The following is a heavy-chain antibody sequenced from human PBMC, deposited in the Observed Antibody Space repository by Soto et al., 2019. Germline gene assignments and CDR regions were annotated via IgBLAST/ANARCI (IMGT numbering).Heavy chain of an antibody. CDR3: AKLDYYYDSSGQRAYFDY. D-gene: IGHD3-22*01. J-gene: IGHJ4*02. CDR2: ISGSGGST. CDR1: GFTFSSYA. Sequence: PGGSLRLSCAASGFTFSSYAMSWVRQAPGKGLEWVSAISGSGGSTYYADSVKGRFTISRDNSKNTLYLQMNSLRAEDTAVYYCAKLDYYYDSSGQRAYFDYWGQGTLVTVSS. V-gene: IGHV3-23*01.